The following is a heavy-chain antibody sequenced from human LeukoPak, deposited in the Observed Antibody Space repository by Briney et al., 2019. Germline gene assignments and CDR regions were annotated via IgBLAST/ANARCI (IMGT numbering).Heavy chain of an antibody. CDR1: GFTFSSSW. Sequence: GGSLRLSCAASGFTFSSSWMHWVRQAPGKGLEWVSGISWNSGSIGYADSVKGRFTISRDNAKNSLYLQMNSLRAEDTALYYCAKDPGSGYDSGGFDYWGQGTLVTVSS. D-gene: IGHD5-12*01. CDR3: AKDPGSGYDSGGFDY. CDR2: ISWNSGSI. J-gene: IGHJ4*02. V-gene: IGHV3-9*01.